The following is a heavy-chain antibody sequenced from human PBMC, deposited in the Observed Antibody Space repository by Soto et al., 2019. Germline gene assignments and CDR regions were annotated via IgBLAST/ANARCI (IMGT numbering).Heavy chain of an antibody. J-gene: IGHJ4*02. CDR1: GYTFTGYY. CDR3: ARDRTPYYDFWSGYGPCDY. Sequence: ASVKVSCKASGYTFTGYYMHWVRQAPGQGLEWMGWINPNSGGTNYAQKFQGWVTMTRDTSISTAYMELSRLRSDDTAVYYCARDRTPYYDFWSGYGPCDYWGQGTLVTVS. CDR2: INPNSGGT. V-gene: IGHV1-2*04. D-gene: IGHD3-3*01.